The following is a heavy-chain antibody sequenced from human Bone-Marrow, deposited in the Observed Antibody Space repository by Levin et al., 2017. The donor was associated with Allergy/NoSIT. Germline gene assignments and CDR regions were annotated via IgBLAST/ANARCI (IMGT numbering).Heavy chain of an antibody. Sequence: SQTLSLTCTVSGGSISSSSYYWGWIRQPPGKGLEWIGSIYYSGSTYYNPSLKSRVTISVDTSKNQFSLKLSSVTAADTAVYYCARELRVRLLDYWGQGTLVTVSS. CDR1: GGSISSSSYY. V-gene: IGHV4-39*07. CDR2: IYYSGST. D-gene: IGHD3-16*01. J-gene: IGHJ4*02. CDR3: ARELRVRLLDY.